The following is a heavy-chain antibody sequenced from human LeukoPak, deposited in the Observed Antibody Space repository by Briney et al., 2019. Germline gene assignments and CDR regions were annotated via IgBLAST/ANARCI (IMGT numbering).Heavy chain of an antibody. J-gene: IGHJ4*02. CDR1: GFTFSSYG. V-gene: IGHV3-30*03. CDR2: ISYDGSNK. CDR3: ARDRGGYCSSTSCPFDY. D-gene: IGHD2-2*01. Sequence: GGSLRLSYAASGFTFSSYGFHWVRQAPGKGLEWVAVISYDGSNKYYADSVKGRFTISRDNSKNTLYLQMNSLRAEDTAVYYCARDRGGYCSSTSCPFDYWGQGTLVTVSS.